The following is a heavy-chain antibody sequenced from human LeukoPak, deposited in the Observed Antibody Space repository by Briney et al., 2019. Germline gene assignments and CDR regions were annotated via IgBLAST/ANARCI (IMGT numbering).Heavy chain of an antibody. CDR1: GGTFSSYA. V-gene: IGHV1-69*05. Sequence: GASVKVSCKASGGTFSSYAISWLRQAPGQGLEWMGGIIPIFGTANYAQKFQGRVTITTDESTSTAYMDLSSLRSEDTAVYYCARGDGDSTPYYYYMDVWGKGTTVTVSS. D-gene: IGHD4-17*01. CDR3: ARGDGDSTPYYYYMDV. J-gene: IGHJ6*03. CDR2: IIPIFGTA.